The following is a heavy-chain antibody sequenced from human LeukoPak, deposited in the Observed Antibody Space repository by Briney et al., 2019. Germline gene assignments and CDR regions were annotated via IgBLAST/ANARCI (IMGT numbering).Heavy chain of an antibody. CDR2: INHSGTT. CDR3: ARGVGATVLNYFYYYMDV. V-gene: IGHV4-34*01. CDR1: GGSLSDYY. Sequence: PSETLSLTCAVYGGSLSDYYWSWIRQPPGKGLEWIGGINHSGTTNYNPSLKSRVTISVDTSKNQFSLKLSSVTAADTAVYSCARGVGATVLNYFYYYMDVWGKGTTVTVSS. J-gene: IGHJ6*03. D-gene: IGHD4-11*01.